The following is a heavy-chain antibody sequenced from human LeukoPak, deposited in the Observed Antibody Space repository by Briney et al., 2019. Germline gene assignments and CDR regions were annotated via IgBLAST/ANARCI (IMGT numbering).Heavy chain of an antibody. V-gene: IGHV1-2*02. D-gene: IGHD4-17*01. CDR3: ARDPDYGDYAGPSGLSWFDP. CDR2: INPNSGGT. Sequence: ASVKVSCKASGYTFTGYYMHWVRQAPGQGLEWMGWINPNSGGTNYAQKFQGRVTMTRDTSISTAYMELSRLRSDDTAVYYCARDPDYGDYAGPSGLSWFDPWGQGTLVTVSS. CDR1: GYTFTGYY. J-gene: IGHJ5*02.